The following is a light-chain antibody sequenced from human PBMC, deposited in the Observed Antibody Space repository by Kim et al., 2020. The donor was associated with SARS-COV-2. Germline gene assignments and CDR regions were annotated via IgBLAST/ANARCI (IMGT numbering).Light chain of an antibody. V-gene: IGLV3-1*01. CDR2: QDS. J-gene: IGLJ3*02. Sequence: VSPGQTASITCSGDKLGDKYACWYQQKPGQSPVLVIYQDSKRPSGIPERFSGSNSGNTATLTISGTQAMDEADYYCQAWDSSPWVFGRGTKLTVL. CDR1: KLGDKY. CDR3: QAWDSSPWV.